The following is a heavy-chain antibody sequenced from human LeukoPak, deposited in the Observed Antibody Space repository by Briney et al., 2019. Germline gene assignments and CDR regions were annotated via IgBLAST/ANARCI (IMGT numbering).Heavy chain of an antibody. CDR2: IYYSGST. CDR1: GGSISSYY. CDR3: ARRKYDFWSGYYSGSFDY. D-gene: IGHD3-3*01. Sequence: SETLSLTCTVSGGSISSYYWSWIRQPPGKGLEWIWYIYYSGSTNYNPSLKSRVTISVDTSKNQFSLKLSSVTAADAAVYYCARRKYDFWSGYYSGSFDYWGQGTLVTVSS. V-gene: IGHV4-59*01. J-gene: IGHJ4*02.